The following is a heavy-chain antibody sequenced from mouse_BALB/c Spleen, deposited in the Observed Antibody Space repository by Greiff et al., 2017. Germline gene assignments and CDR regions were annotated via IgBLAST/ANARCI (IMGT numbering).Heavy chain of an antibody. V-gene: IGHV5-6-4*01. CDR1: GFTFSSYT. CDR3: TRDGGGVDY. J-gene: IGHJ2*01. Sequence: DVMLVESGGGLVKPGGSLKLSCAASGFTFSSYTMSWVRQTPEKRLEWVATISSGGSYTYYPDSVKGRFTISRDNAKNTLYLQMSSLKSEDTAMYYCTRDGGGVDYWGQGTTLTVSS. CDR2: ISSGGSYT.